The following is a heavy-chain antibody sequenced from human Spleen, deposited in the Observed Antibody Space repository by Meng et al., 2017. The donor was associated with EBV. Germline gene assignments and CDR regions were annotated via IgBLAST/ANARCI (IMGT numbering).Heavy chain of an antibody. Sequence: EGQLVESGGSLVQPGGSLRLSCAASGFTFSSYWMHWVRQAPGKGLVWVSRTNENGRITNYADSVEGRFTISRDNTRNTLYLHMNSLRPEDTAVYFCSRDLVGSDDDWGQGTLVTVSS. CDR1: GFTFSSYW. V-gene: IGHV3-74*01. D-gene: IGHD6-25*01. J-gene: IGHJ4*02. CDR2: TNENGRIT. CDR3: SRDLVGSDDD.